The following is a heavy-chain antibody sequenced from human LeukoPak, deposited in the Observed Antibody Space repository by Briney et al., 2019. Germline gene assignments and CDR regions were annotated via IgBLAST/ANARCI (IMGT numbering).Heavy chain of an antibody. D-gene: IGHD3-10*01. J-gene: IGHJ5*02. CDR1: GGTFSSYA. CDR2: MNPNSGNT. V-gene: IGHV1-8*02. Sequence: ASVKVSCKASGGTFSSYAISWVRQAPGQGLEWMGWMNPNSGNTGYAQKFQGRVTMTRNTSISTAYMELSSLRFEDTAVYYCARGYGSRNWSDPWGQGTLVTVSS. CDR3: ARGYGSRNWSDP.